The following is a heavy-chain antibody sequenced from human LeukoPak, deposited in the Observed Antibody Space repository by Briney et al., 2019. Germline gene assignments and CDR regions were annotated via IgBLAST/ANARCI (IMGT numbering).Heavy chain of an antibody. J-gene: IGHJ6*03. Sequence: GSLRLSCAASGFTFSSYAMSWIRQPPGKGLEWIGYIYYSGSTNYNPSLKSRVTISVDTSKNQFSLKLSSVTAADTAVYYCARDLGRGYYYYYMDVWGKGTTVTVSS. CDR2: IYYSGST. CDR1: GFTFSSYA. V-gene: IGHV4-59*01. CDR3: ARDLGRGYYYYYMDV. D-gene: IGHD3-16*01.